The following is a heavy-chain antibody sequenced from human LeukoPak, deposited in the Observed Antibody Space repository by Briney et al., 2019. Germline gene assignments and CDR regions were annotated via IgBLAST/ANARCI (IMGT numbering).Heavy chain of an antibody. CDR1: GGSIRSGDFY. CDR2: IYYSGST. CDR3: ARLTMIVVKPDAFDI. V-gene: IGHV4-30-4*01. Sequence: SQTLSLTCTVSGGSIRSGDFYWRWIRQPPEKGLEWIGYIYYSGSTNYKPSLKSRVTISVDTSKNQFSLKLSSVTAADTAVYYCARLTMIVVKPDAFDIWGQGTMVTVSS. J-gene: IGHJ3*02. D-gene: IGHD3-22*01.